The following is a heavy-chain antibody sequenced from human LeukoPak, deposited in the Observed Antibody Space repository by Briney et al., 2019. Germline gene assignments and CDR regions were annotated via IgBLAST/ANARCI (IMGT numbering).Heavy chain of an antibody. CDR3: ARTYYYYGMDV. J-gene: IGHJ6*02. Sequence: GGSLRLSCAASGFTVSSNYMSWVRQAPGKGPEWISVIYSGGSTYYADSVKGRFTISRDNSKNTLYLQMNSLRAEDTALYYCARTYYYYGMDVWGQGTKVTVSS. V-gene: IGHV3-53*01. CDR2: IYSGGST. CDR1: GFTVSSNY.